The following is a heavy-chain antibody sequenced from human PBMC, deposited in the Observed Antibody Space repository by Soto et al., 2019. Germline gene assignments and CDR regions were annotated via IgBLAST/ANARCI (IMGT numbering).Heavy chain of an antibody. CDR1: GFTFSSYA. D-gene: IGHD3-16*01. Sequence: GGSLRLSCAASGFTFSSYAMHWVRQAPGKGLEWVAVIAYDGSRIFYAASVKGRFTISRDNSKNTLFLQMNSLRAEDTAVYYCATEKRGDWSASAHYWGQGTLVTVSS. CDR3: ATEKRGDWSASAHY. V-gene: IGHV3-30-3*01. CDR2: IAYDGSRI. J-gene: IGHJ4*02.